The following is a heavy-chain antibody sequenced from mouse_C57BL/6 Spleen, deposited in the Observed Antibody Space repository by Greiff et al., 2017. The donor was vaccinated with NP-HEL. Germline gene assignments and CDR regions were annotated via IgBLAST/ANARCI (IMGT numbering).Heavy chain of an antibody. J-gene: IGHJ2*01. Sequence: VQLQQPGAELVRPGSSVKLSCKASGYTFTSYWMDWVKQRPGQGLEWIGNIYPSDSGTHYNQKFKDKATLTVDKSSSTAYMQLSNLTSEESAVYYCAREEGSSYFDYWGQGTTLTVSS. CDR1: GYTFTSYW. V-gene: IGHV1-61*01. CDR2: IYPSDSGT. CDR3: AREEGSSYFDY. D-gene: IGHD1-1*01.